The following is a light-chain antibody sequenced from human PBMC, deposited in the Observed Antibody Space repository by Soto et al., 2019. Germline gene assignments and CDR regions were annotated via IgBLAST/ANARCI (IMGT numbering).Light chain of an antibody. CDR1: SSNIGNNY. CDR2: DNY. J-gene: IGLJ2*01. CDR3: PTWDTSLSAVV. Sequence: QSVLTQPPSVSATPGQKVTISCSGSSSNIGNNYVSWYRQLPGTAPQLLIYDNYKRPSGIPDRFSGSKSGTSATLGITGLRPGYEADYYCPTWDTSLSAVVVAGGPRLTLL. V-gene: IGLV1-51*01.